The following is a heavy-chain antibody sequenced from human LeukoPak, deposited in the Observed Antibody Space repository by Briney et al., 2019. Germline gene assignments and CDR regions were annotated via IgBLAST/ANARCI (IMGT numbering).Heavy chain of an antibody. D-gene: IGHD5-24*01. V-gene: IGHV4-4*09. CDR3: ARGGWRFDY. CDR1: VVSFSGYY. Sequence: SETLSLTCTVSVVSFSGYYWSWVRQSPGEGLEWTGYIYTSGSTNYNPSLKSRVTISVDTSKNQFSLKLSSVTAADTAVYYCARGGWRFDYWGQGTLVTVSS. CDR2: IYTSGST. J-gene: IGHJ4*02.